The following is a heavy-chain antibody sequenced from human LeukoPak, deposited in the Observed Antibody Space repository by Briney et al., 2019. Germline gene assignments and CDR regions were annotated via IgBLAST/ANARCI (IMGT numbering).Heavy chain of an antibody. V-gene: IGHV1-8*01. CDR2: MNPNSGNT. Sequence: GASVKVSCKASGYTFTSYDINWVRQATGQGLEWMGWMNPNSGNTGYAQKFQGRVTMTRNTSISTAYMELSSLRSEDTAVYYCARESGGSSWYAYGMDVWGQGTTVTVSS. D-gene: IGHD6-13*01. CDR3: ARESGGSSWYAYGMDV. J-gene: IGHJ6*02. CDR1: GYTFTSYD.